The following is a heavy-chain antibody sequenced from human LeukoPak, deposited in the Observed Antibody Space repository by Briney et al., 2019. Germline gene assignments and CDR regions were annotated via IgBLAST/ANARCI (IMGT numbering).Heavy chain of an antibody. Sequence: RGASVKVSCKASGGTFSSHAISWVRQAPGQGLEWMGGIIPIFGTANYAQKIQGRVTITADEFTSTAYMELSSLRSEDTAVYYCARGDTAMVGDFDYWGQGTLVTVSS. CDR1: GGTFSSHA. CDR3: ARGDTAMVGDFDY. J-gene: IGHJ4*02. V-gene: IGHV1-69*13. CDR2: IIPIFGTA. D-gene: IGHD5-18*01.